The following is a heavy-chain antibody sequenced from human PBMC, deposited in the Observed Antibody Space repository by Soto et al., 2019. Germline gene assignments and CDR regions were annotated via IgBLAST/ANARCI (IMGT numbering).Heavy chain of an antibody. CDR1: GYTFTGYY. D-gene: IGHD3-22*01. CDR3: ARDKGGYYYFPFDY. J-gene: IGHJ4*02. Sequence: QVQLVQSGAEVKKPGASVKVSCKASGYTFTGYYMHWLRQAPGQALEWMGWINPNSGGTNYAQKFQGRVTMTRDTSISTAYMELSRLRSDDTAVYYCARDKGGYYYFPFDYWGQGTLVTVSS. CDR2: INPNSGGT. V-gene: IGHV1-2*02.